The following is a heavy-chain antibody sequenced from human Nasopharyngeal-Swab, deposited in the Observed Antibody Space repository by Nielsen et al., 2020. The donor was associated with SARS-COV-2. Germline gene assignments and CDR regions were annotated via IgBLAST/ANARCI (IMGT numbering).Heavy chain of an antibody. D-gene: IGHD6-13*01. CDR3: ARDKTYSSSWLFSRRAISYGMDV. J-gene: IGHJ6*02. CDR1: GFTFSSYS. V-gene: IGHV3-21*01. CDR2: ISSSSSYI. Sequence: GESLKISCAASGFTFSSYSVNWVRQAPGKGLEWVSSISSSSSYIYYADSVKGRFTISRDNAKNSLYLQMNSLRAEDTAVYYCARDKTYSSSWLFSRRAISYGMDVWGQGTTVTVSS.